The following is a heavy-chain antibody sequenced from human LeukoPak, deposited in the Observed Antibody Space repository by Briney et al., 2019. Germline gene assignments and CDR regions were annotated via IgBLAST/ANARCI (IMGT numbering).Heavy chain of an antibody. Sequence: QPGGSLRLSCAASGFTFSSYGMHWVRQAPGKGLEWVAFIRYDGSNKYYADSVKGRFTISRDNSKNTLYLQMNSLRAEDTAVYYCAKGSRVVPAAADPHWGQGTLVTVSS. CDR2: IRYDGSNK. CDR1: GFTFSSYG. V-gene: IGHV3-30*02. CDR3: AKGSRVVPAAADPH. D-gene: IGHD2-2*01. J-gene: IGHJ1*01.